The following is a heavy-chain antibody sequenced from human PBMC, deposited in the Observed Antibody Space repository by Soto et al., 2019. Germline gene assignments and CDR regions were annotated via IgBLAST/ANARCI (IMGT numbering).Heavy chain of an antibody. CDR2: IKSKTDGGTT. V-gene: IGHV3-15*01. CDR3: TTNGGNSNFDY. Sequence: GESLKISCAASGFTFSNAWMSWVRQAPGKGLEWVGRIKSKTDGGTTDYAAPVKGRFTISRDDSKNTLYLQMNSLKTEDTAVYYCTTNGGNSNFDYWGQGTLVTVSS. J-gene: IGHJ4*02. CDR1: GFTFSNAW. D-gene: IGHD2-21*02.